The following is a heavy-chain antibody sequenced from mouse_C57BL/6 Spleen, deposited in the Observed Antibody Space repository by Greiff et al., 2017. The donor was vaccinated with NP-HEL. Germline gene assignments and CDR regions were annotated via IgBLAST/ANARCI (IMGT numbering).Heavy chain of an antibody. CDR1: GYTFTSYW. V-gene: IGHV1-50*01. CDR2: IDPSDSYT. J-gene: IGHJ2*01. CDR3: ARKGSNLFDY. Sequence: QVQLQQPGAELVKPGASVKLSCKASGYTFTSYWMQWVNQRPGQGLEWIGEIDPSDSYTNYNQKFKGKATLTVDTSSSTAYMQLSSLTSEDSAVYYCARKGSNLFDYWGQGTTLTVSS. D-gene: IGHD2-5*01.